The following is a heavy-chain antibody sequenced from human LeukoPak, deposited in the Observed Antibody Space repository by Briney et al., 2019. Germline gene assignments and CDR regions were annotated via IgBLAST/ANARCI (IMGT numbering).Heavy chain of an antibody. CDR3: ARHSSPDVVPAAIRSGIDP. CDR2: IYYSGGT. J-gene: IGHJ5*02. Sequence: PSETLSLTCTVSGGSISSSSYYWGWIRQPPGKGLEWIGSIYYSGGTYYNPSLKSRVTISVDTSKNQSSLKLSSVTAADTAVYYCARHSSPDVVPAAIRSGIDPWGQGTLVTVSS. V-gene: IGHV4-39*01. D-gene: IGHD2-2*01. CDR1: GGSISSSSYY.